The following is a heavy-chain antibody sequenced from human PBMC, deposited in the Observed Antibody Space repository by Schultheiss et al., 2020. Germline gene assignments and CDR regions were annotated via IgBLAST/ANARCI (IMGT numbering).Heavy chain of an antibody. V-gene: IGHV3-30*03. Sequence: GGSLRLSCAASGFTFSSYGMHWVRQAPGKGLEWVAVISYDGSNKYYADSVKGRFTISRDNSKNTLYLQMNSLRAEDTAVYYCARDSQIYSYGFNYWGQGTLVTVSS. CDR3: ARDSQIYSYGFNY. J-gene: IGHJ4*02. D-gene: IGHD5-18*01. CDR1: GFTFSSYG. CDR2: ISYDGSNK.